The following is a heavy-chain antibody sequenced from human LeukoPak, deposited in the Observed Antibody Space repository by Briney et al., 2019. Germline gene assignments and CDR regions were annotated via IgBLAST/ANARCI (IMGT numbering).Heavy chain of an antibody. CDR3: ARGPSSGSDYFDY. Sequence: SETLSLTCTVSGGSISSGYYWGWIRQPPGKGLEWIGSIYHSGSTYYNPSLKSRVTISVDTSKNQFSLKLSSVTAADTAVYYCARGPSSGSDYFDYWGQGTLVTVSS. D-gene: IGHD1-26*01. CDR2: IYHSGST. J-gene: IGHJ4*02. CDR1: GGSISSGYY. V-gene: IGHV4-38-2*02.